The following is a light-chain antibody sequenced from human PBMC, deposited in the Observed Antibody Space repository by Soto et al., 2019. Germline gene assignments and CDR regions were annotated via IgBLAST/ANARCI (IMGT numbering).Light chain of an antibody. CDR1: QSVTIY. CDR3: QQYNNWPLT. CDR2: SAS. J-gene: IGKJ4*01. V-gene: IGKV3-15*01. Sequence: EIVMTQSPATLSVSPGERATLSCRASQSVTIYLAWYQQKPGQAPRLLIYSASTRATGIPASFSGSGSGTEFTLTISSLQSEDFAVYYCQQYNNWPLTFGGGTKVDIK.